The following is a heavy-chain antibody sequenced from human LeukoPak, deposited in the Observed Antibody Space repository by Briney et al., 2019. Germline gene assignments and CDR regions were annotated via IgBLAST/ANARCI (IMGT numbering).Heavy chain of an antibody. CDR3: AKSLLTTAAGTGRAFDI. J-gene: IGHJ3*02. CDR1: GFTFSSYA. D-gene: IGHD2/OR15-2a*01. Sequence: GGSLRLSCAASGFTFSSYAMSWVRQAPGKGLEWVSAISGSGGSTYYADSVKGRFTISRDNSKNTLYLQMNSLRAEDTAVYYCAKSLLTTAAGTGRAFDIWGQGTMVTVSS. V-gene: IGHV3-23*01. CDR2: ISGSGGST.